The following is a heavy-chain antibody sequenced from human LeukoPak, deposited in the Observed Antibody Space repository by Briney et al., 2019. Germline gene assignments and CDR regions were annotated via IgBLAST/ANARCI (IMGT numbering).Heavy chain of an antibody. CDR2: IKQDGSEK. CDR1: GFTFSSYW. V-gene: IGHV3-7*03. D-gene: IGHD3-22*01. CDR3: ARGTSSGYFQLYFDY. J-gene: IGHJ4*02. Sequence: AGGSLRLSCAASGFTFSSYWMSWVRQAPGKGLEWVANIKQDGSEKYYVDSVKGRFTISRDNAKNSLYLQMNSLRAEDTAVYYCARGTSSGYFQLYFDYWGQGTLVTVSS.